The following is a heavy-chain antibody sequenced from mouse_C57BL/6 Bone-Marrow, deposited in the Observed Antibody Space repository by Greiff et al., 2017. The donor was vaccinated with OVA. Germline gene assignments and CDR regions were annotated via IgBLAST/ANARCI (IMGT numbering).Heavy chain of an antibody. D-gene: IGHD3-2*02. Sequence: EAGGGLVQPKGSLKLSCAASGFTFNTYAMHWVRQAPGKGLEWVARIRSKSSNYATYYADSVKDRFTISRDDSQSMLYLQMNNLKTEDTAMYYCVRDGSPSGYVVLFAYWGQGTLVTVSA. J-gene: IGHJ3*01. V-gene: IGHV10-3*01. CDR2: IRSKSSNYAT. CDR1: GFTFNTYA. CDR3: VRDGSPSGYVVLFAY.